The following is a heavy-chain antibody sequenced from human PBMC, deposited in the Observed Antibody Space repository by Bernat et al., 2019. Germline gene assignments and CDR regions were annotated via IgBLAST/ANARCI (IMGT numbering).Heavy chain of an antibody. CDR2: IKQDGSEK. Sequence: EVQLVESGGGLVQPGGSLRLSCAASGSTFSSYWMSWVRQAPGKGLEWVANIKQDGSEKYYEDSVKGRFTISRDNAKNSLYLQMSSLRAEDTAVYYCARGSVAGGYWGQGTLVTVSS. J-gene: IGHJ4*02. CDR1: GSTFSSYW. D-gene: IGHD6-19*01. CDR3: ARGSVAGGY. V-gene: IGHV3-7*03.